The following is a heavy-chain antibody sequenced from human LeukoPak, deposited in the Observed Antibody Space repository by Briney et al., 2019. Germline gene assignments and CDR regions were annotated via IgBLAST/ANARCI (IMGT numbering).Heavy chain of an antibody. CDR3: ARPMVRGVIMAYFDY. V-gene: IGHV4-39*07. J-gene: IGHJ4*02. CDR1: GGSISSYY. CDR2: IYYSGST. D-gene: IGHD3-10*01. Sequence: SETLSLTCTVSGGSISSYYWSWIRQPPGKGLEWIGSIYYSGSTYYNPSLKSRVTISVDTSKNQFSLKLSSVTAADTAVYYCARPMVRGVIMAYFDYWGQGTLVTVSS.